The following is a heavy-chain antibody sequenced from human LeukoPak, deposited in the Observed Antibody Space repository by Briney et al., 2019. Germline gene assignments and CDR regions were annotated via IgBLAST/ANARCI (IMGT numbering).Heavy chain of an antibody. V-gene: IGHV4-39*01. Sequence: PSETLSLTCTVSGDSFSSSSHYWGWLRQPPGRGLEWIGSIRNSGNTYYSPSLKSRVTISVDTSKNQFSLKLSSVTAADTAVYYCARHVHGEYGPGDYWGQGTLVTVSS. D-gene: IGHD4-17*01. CDR1: GDSFSSSSHY. CDR3: ARHVHGEYGPGDY. CDR2: IRNSGNT. J-gene: IGHJ4*02.